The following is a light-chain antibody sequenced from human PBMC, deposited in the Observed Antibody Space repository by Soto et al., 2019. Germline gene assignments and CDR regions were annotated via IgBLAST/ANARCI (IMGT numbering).Light chain of an antibody. CDR2: TAS. J-gene: IGKJ1*01. CDR3: QQYNDNWT. CDR1: QRISSW. Sequence: DIQMTPSPSTLSASVGDRVTITCRASQRISSWLAWYQQNPGKAPRLLIYTASNLESGVPSRFSGSGSGTEFTLTISSLQPDDSATYYCQQYNDNWTFGQGTKVEIK. V-gene: IGKV1-5*03.